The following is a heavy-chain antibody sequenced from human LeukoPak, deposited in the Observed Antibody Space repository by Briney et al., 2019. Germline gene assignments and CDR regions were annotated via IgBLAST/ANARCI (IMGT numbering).Heavy chain of an antibody. D-gene: IGHD4-11*01. V-gene: IGHV4-38-2*02. CDR1: NYSINSGYY. CDR3: ARWPRERNRITVTNYYYYMDV. Sequence: SETLSLTCTVSNYSINSGYYWGWVRQSPGKGLEWIGSVYYSGTTYDNPSLKSRVTILVDTSKNQFSLKVSSVTAADSAVYYCARWPRERNRITVTNYYYYMDVWGRGTTVTVSS. J-gene: IGHJ6*03. CDR2: VYYSGTT.